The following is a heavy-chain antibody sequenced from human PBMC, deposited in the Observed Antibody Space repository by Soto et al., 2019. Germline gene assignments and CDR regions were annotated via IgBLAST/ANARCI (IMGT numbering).Heavy chain of an antibody. J-gene: IGHJ6*02. CDR2: ISAYNGNT. CDR1: GYTFTSYG. Sequence: ASVKVSCKASGYTFTSYGISWVRQAPGQGLEWMGWISAYNGNTNYAQKLQGRVTMTTDTSTSTAYMELRSLRSDDTAVYYCARAVQGRGVQVLFHTYYYGMDVWGQGTTVTVSS. V-gene: IGHV1-18*01. CDR3: ARAVQGRGVQVLFHTYYYGMDV. D-gene: IGHD3-10*01.